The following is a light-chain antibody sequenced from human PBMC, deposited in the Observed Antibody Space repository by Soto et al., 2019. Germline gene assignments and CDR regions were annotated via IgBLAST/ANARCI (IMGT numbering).Light chain of an antibody. V-gene: IGKV3-11*01. Sequence: EIVLTQSPATLSLSPGERAILSCRASQSVGTYLAWYQQKPGQAPRLLIYGASNRATGIPDRFSGSGSGTDFTLTISSLEPEDFAVYHCQNYGTSPEVTFGQGTRLEIK. CDR1: QSVGTY. CDR3: QNYGTSPEVT. J-gene: IGKJ5*01. CDR2: GAS.